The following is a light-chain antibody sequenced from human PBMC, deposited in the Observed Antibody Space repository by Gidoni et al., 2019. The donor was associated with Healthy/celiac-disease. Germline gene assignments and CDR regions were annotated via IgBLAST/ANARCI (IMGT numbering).Light chain of an antibody. Sequence: DIQMTQSPSSLSASVGDRVTITCRASQSISSYLNWYQQKPGKAPKLLIYAASSLQSGVPSRFSGSGSGTDFTLTISSLQPEDFATYYCQQSYSTLGSTFGPGTKVEIK. V-gene: IGKV1-39*01. CDR1: QSISSY. J-gene: IGKJ3*01. CDR2: AAS. CDR3: QQSYSTLGST.